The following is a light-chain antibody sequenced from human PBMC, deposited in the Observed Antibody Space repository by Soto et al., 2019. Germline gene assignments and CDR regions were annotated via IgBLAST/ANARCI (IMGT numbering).Light chain of an antibody. CDR1: SSDVGGYNY. J-gene: IGLJ1*01. Sequence: QSALTQPRSVSGSPGQSVTISCTGTSSDVGGYNYVSWYQQHPGKAPKLMIYDVSKRPSGVPDRFSGSKSGNTASLTISGLQSEDEADYYCCSHAGSPNVFGTGTNVTVL. V-gene: IGLV2-11*01. CDR3: CSHAGSPNV. CDR2: DVS.